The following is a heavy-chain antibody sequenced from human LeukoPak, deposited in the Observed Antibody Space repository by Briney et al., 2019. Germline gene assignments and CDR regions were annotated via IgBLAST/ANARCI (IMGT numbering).Heavy chain of an antibody. CDR3: ARVQSVSGPADY. CDR2: IYYSGST. V-gene: IGHV4-59*01. Sequence: PSETLSLTCTVSGGSISSYYWSWIRQPPGKGLEWIGYIYYSGSTNYNPSLKSRVTISVDTSKNQFSLKLSSVTAADTAVYYCARVQSVSGPADYWGQGTLVTVSS. D-gene: IGHD5-12*01. J-gene: IGHJ4*02. CDR1: GGSISSYY.